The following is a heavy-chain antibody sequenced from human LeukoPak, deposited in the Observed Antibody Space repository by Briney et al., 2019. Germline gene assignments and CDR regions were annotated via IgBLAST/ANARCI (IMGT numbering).Heavy chain of an antibody. CDR2: LYYSGST. CDR1: GGSISSYY. V-gene: IGHV4-59*01. J-gene: IGHJ3*02. D-gene: IGHD1-26*01. Sequence: SETLSLTCAVSGGSISSYYWSWIRQPPGKGLEWIGNLYYSGSTNYNPSLKSRVTISVDTSKNQFSLKLNSVTAADTAVYYCARVLGPTNQNNDAFDIWGQGTMITVSS. CDR3: ARVLGPTNQNNDAFDI.